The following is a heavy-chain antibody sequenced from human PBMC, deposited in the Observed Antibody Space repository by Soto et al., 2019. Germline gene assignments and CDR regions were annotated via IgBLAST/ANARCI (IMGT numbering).Heavy chain of an antibody. V-gene: IGHV4-30-4*01. CDR2: ISHSGTA. Sequence: QVQLQEPGPGLVKPPQTLSLRCSVSGGSVRSEDYFWSWIRQPPGKALKGLGYISHSGTANYNPSLKRRLAMSIDTSKKHFSLSLRSLTAADTATYYCARGHYDVLTGYYVRYFDYWGRGTRVTVSS. J-gene: IGHJ4*02. CDR3: ARGHYDVLTGYYVRYFDY. D-gene: IGHD3-9*01. CDR1: GGSVRSEDYF.